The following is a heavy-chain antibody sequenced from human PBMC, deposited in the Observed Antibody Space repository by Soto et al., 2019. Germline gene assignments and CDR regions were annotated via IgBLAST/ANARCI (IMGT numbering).Heavy chain of an antibody. V-gene: IGHV4-59*08. D-gene: IGHD1-7*01. CDR2: IYYSGST. CDR3: ARQKLELTRFDY. CDR1: GGSISSYY. Sequence: SETLSLTCTVSGGSISSYYWSWIRQPPGKGLEWIGYIYYSGSTNYNPSLKSRVTISVDTSKNQFSLKLSSVTAADTAVYYCARQKLELTRFDYWGQGTLVTVSS. J-gene: IGHJ4*02.